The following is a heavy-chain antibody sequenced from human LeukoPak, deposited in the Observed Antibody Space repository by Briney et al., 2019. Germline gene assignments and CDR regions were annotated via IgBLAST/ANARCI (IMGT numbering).Heavy chain of an antibody. D-gene: IGHD3-10*01. V-gene: IGHV4-59*12. J-gene: IGHJ4*02. CDR1: GGSISSYY. CDR3: ARDIYYYGSGSYYFDY. CDR2: IYYSGST. Sequence: SETLSLTCTVSGGSISSYYWSWIRQPPGKGLEWIGNIYYSGSTNYNPSLKSRVTISVDTSKNQFSLKLSSVTAADTAVYYCARDIYYYGSGSYYFDYWGQGTLVTVSS.